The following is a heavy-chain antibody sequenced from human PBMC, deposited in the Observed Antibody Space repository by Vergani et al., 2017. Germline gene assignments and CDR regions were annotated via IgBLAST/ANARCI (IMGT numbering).Heavy chain of an antibody. CDR2: INHSGST. Sequence: QVQLQQWGAGLLKPSETLSLTCAVYGGSFSGYYWSWIRQPPGKGLEWIGEINHSGSTNYNPSLKSRVTISVDTSKNQFSLKPSSVTAADTAVYYCASLNYYYDRSGDSAGYYFDYWGQGTLVTVSS. D-gene: IGHD3-22*01. V-gene: IGHV4-34*01. CDR3: ASLNYYYDRSGDSAGYYFDY. J-gene: IGHJ4*02. CDR1: GGSFSGYY.